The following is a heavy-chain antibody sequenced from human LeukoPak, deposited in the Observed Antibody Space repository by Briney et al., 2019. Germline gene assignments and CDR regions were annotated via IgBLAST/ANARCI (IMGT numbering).Heavy chain of an antibody. J-gene: IGHJ4*02. CDR1: GYTFTSYG. V-gene: IGHV1-18*04. D-gene: IGHD6-13*01. Sequence: ASVKVSCKASGYTFTSYGISWVRQAPGKGLEWMGWISAYNGNTNYAQKLQGRVTITTDTSTSTAYMELRSLRSDDTAVYYCARGPLISGWYYFDCWGQGTLVTVSS. CDR3: ARGPLISGWYYFDC. CDR2: ISAYNGNT.